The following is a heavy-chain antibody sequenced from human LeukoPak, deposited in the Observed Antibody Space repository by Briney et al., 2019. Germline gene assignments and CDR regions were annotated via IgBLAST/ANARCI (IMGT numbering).Heavy chain of an antibody. CDR3: ARATWDPNYYYYMDV. Sequence: GGFLRLSCAASGFTFRNYAMSWVRQAPGKGLEWVSSISSSSSYIYYADSVKGRFTISRDNAKNSLFLQMNSLRAEDTAVYFCARATWDPNYYYYMDVWGKGTTVTISS. CDR2: ISSSSSYI. V-gene: IGHV3-21*01. D-gene: IGHD1-26*01. CDR1: GFTFRNYA. J-gene: IGHJ6*03.